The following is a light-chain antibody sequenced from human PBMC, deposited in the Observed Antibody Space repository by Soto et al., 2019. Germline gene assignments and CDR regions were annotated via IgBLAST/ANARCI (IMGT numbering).Light chain of an antibody. CDR1: QGISSY. J-gene: IGKJ4*01. V-gene: IGKV1-9*01. Sequence: IQLTQSPSSLSASVGDRVTITCRASQGISSYLAWYQQKPGKATKLLIYAASTLQSGVPSRFSGSGSGTDFTLTISSLQPEDFATYYCQQLNSYPPTFGGGTKVDIK. CDR2: AAS. CDR3: QQLNSYPPT.